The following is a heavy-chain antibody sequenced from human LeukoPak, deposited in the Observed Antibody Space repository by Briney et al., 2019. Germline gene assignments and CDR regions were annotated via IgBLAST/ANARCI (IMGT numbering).Heavy chain of an antibody. CDR1: GGSISSSSYY. CDR3: ARDSGWERAPFDY. V-gene: IGHV4-39*07. J-gene: IGHJ4*02. Sequence: SETLSLTCTVSGGSISSSSYYWGWIRQPPGKGLEWIGSIYYSGSTYYNPSLKSRVTISVDTSKNQFSLKLSSVTAADTAVYYCARDSGWERAPFDYWGQGTLVTVSS. CDR2: IYYSGST. D-gene: IGHD6-19*01.